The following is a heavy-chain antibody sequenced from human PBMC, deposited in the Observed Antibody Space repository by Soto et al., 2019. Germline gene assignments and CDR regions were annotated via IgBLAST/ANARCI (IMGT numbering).Heavy chain of an antibody. V-gene: IGHV4-31*03. Sequence: QVQLQESGPGLVKPSQTLSLTCTVSGGSIRSGGYYWSWIRQHPGKGLEWIGYIYYSGSTYYNPSLKSRVTISVDTSKNQFSLKLSSVTAADTAVYYCARARYCSGGSCHGDYYYYYYMDVWGKGTTVTVSS. CDR1: GGSIRSGGYY. CDR2: IYYSGST. CDR3: ARARYCSGGSCHGDYYYYYYMDV. D-gene: IGHD2-15*01. J-gene: IGHJ6*03.